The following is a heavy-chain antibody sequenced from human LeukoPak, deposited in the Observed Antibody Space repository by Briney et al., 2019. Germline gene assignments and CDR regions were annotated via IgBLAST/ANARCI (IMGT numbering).Heavy chain of an antibody. J-gene: IGHJ4*02. CDR1: GYSIRSGYY. V-gene: IGHV4-38-2*01. CDR2: IYHSGST. CDR3: ASIGDSSGYSSDY. Sequence: PSETLSLTCAVSGYSIRSGYYWGWIRQPPGKGLEWIGSIYHSGSTYYNPSLKSRVTISVDTSKNQFSLKLSSVTAADTAVYYCASIGDSSGYSSDYWGQGTLVTVSS. D-gene: IGHD3-22*01.